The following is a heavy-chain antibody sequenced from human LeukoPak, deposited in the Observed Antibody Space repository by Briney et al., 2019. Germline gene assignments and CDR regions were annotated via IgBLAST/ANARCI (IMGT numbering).Heavy chain of an antibody. V-gene: IGHV4-38-2*02. J-gene: IGHJ6*03. CDR3: ATAHCSGGSCYPLYYYYMDV. CDR1: GYSISSGYY. Sequence: PSETLSLTCTVSGYSISSGYYWGWIRQPPGKGLEGIGSIYHSGSTYYNPSLKSRVTISVDTSKNQFSLKLSSVTAADTAVYYCATAHCSGGSCYPLYYYYMDVWGKGTTVTVSS. D-gene: IGHD2-15*01. CDR2: IYHSGST.